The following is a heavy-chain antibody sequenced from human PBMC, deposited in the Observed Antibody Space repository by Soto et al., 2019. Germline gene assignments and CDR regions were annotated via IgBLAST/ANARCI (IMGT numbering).Heavy chain of an antibody. Sequence: EVQLVESGGGLVQPGGSLRLSCAASGFTVSSNCMSWVRQAPAKGLEWVSVTFSGGSTYYADSVKCSFTISRDNSKTTLYLQTQSLRAEDAAVYYCARARYAPDYWGQRTLVTVSS. CDR2: TFSGGST. CDR1: GFTVSSNC. J-gene: IGHJ4*02. V-gene: IGHV3-66*01. D-gene: IGHD1-1*01. CDR3: ARARYAPDY.